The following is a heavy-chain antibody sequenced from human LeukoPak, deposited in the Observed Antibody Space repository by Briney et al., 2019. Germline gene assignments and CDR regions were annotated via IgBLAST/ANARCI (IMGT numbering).Heavy chain of an antibody. CDR2: INHSGST. Sequence: SETLSLTCAVYGGSFSGYCWSWIRQPPGKGLEWIGEINHSGSTNYNPSLKSRVTISVDTSKNQFSLKLSSVTAADTAVYYCARGRYSGSYFDYWGQGTLVTVSS. D-gene: IGHD1-26*01. J-gene: IGHJ4*02. V-gene: IGHV4-34*01. CDR3: ARGRYSGSYFDY. CDR1: GGSFSGYC.